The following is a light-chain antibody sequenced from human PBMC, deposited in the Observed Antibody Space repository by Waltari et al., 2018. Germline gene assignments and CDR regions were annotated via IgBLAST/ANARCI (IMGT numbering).Light chain of an antibody. CDR3: QPKYETPRT. CDR1: QTIDY. V-gene: IGKV1-39*01. Sequence: QMTQSPSSLSASVGDRVTITCRASQTIDYLSWYQHKPGEAPKLLIYETSTLQSGVPTRFSGDKVGTACILTISRLQPGVFATDFCQPKYETPRTFGQGTKVDIK. J-gene: IGKJ2*02. CDR2: ETS.